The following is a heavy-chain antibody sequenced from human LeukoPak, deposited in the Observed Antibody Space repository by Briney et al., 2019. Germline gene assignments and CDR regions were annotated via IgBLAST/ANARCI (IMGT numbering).Heavy chain of an antibody. CDR1: GFTSIAYA. CDR3: AKGGGRSQADAFDF. D-gene: IGHD1-26*01. J-gene: IGHJ3*01. CDR2: ISGGGVTT. V-gene: IGHV3-23*01. Sequence: GGSLRLSCVGSGFTSIAYALTWARQAPGKGLEWVSGISGGGVTTYYADSVKGRFTISRDTSKNTLYLQMDSLRVEDTAVYYCAKGGGRSQADAFDFWGQGTMVAVSS.